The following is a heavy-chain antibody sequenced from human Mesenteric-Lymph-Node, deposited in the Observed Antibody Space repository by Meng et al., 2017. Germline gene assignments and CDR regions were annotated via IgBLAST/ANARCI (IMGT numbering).Heavy chain of an antibody. V-gene: IGHV1-18*04. CDR2: ISAYNGNT. CDR3: ARDGYCSGGSCYGHYYYYYGMDV. Sequence: ASVKVSCKASGYTFTGYYMHWVRQAPGQGLEWMGWISAYNGNTNYAQKLQGRVTMTTDTSTSTAYMELRSLRSDDTAVYYCARDGYCSGGSCYGHYYYYYGMDVWGQGTTVTVSS. J-gene: IGHJ6*02. CDR1: GYTFTGYY. D-gene: IGHD2-15*01.